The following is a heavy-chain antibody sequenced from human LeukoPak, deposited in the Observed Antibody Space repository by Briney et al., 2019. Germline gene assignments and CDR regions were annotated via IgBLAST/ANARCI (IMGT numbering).Heavy chain of an antibody. Sequence: ASVKVSCKASGYTFTSNYIHWVRQAPGQGLEWMGMIYPRDGSTSYAQKFQGRVTVTRDTSTSTVHMELSGLRSEDTAVYYCARDQEGFNYWGQGTLVTVSS. V-gene: IGHV1-46*01. CDR2: IYPRDGST. J-gene: IGHJ4*02. CDR3: ARDQEGFNY. CDR1: GYTFTSNY.